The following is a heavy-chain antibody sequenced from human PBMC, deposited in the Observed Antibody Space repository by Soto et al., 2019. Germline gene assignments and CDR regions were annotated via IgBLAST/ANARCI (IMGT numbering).Heavy chain of an antibody. CDR2: ISYDGSNK. Sequence: PGGSLRLSCAASGFTFSSYGMHWVRQAPGKGLEWVAVISYDGSNKYYADSVKGRFTISRDNSKNTLYLQMNSLRAEDTAVYYCAKVLDYDYIWGSFPFDYWGQGTLVTVSS. CDR3: AKVLDYDYIWGSFPFDY. J-gene: IGHJ4*02. V-gene: IGHV3-30*18. CDR1: GFTFSSYG. D-gene: IGHD3-16*01.